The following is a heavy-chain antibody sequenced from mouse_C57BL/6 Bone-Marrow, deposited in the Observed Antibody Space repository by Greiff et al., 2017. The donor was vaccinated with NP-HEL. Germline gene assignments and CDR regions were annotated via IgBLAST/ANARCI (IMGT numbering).Heavy chain of an antibody. Sequence: VQLQQSGAELVRPGASVTLSCKASGYTFTDYEMHWVKQTPVHGLEWIGAIDPETGGTAYNQKFKGKAILTADQSSSTSYMELRSLTSEDSAVYYCTVPQAWFAYWGQGTLVTVSA. CDR2: IDPETGGT. J-gene: IGHJ3*01. CDR1: GYTFTDYE. CDR3: TVPQAWFAY. V-gene: IGHV1-15*01.